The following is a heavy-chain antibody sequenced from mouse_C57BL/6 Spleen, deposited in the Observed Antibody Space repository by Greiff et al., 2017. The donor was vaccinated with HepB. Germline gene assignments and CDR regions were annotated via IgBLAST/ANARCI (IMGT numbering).Heavy chain of an antibody. Sequence: QVQLQQPGAELVMPGASVKLSCKASGYTFTSYWMHWVKQRPGQGLEWIGEIDPSDSYTNYNQKFKGKSTLTVDKSSSTAYMQLSSLTSEDSAVYYCARGIWAPYWYFDVWGTGTTVTVSS. CDR2: IDPSDSYT. V-gene: IGHV1-69*01. CDR1: GYTFTSYW. CDR3: ARGIWAPYWYFDV. D-gene: IGHD4-1*01. J-gene: IGHJ1*03.